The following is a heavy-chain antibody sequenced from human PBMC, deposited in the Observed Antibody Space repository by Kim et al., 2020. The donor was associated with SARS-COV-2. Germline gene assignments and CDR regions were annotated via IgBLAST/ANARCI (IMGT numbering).Heavy chain of an antibody. D-gene: IGHD2-2*01. Sequence: GGSLRLSCAASGFTFSSYAMHWVRQAPGKGLEWVAVISYDGSNKYYADSVKGRFTISRDNSKNTLYLQMNSLRAEDTAVYYCAITGGVVPAAHYMDVWGKGTTVTVSS. J-gene: IGHJ6*03. V-gene: IGHV3-30-3*01. CDR1: GFTFSSYA. CDR2: ISYDGSNK. CDR3: AITGGVVPAAHYMDV.